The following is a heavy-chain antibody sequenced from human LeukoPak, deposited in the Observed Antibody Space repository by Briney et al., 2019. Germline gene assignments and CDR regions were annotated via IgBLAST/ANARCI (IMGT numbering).Heavy chain of an antibody. J-gene: IGHJ5*02. V-gene: IGHV1-69*13. CDR2: IIPIFGTA. Sequence: SVKVSCKASGGTFSSYAISWVRQAPGQGLEWMGGIIPIFGTANYAQKFQGRATITADESTSTAYMELSSLRSEDTAVYYCARGSNVDIVANWFDPWGQGTLVTVSS. CDR1: GGTFSSYA. CDR3: ARGSNVDIVANWFDP. D-gene: IGHD5-12*01.